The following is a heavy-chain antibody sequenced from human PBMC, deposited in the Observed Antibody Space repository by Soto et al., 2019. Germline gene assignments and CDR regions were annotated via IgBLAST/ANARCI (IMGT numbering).Heavy chain of an antibody. CDR3: ARTRQNYDILTGYPDY. CDR1: GYTFTSYD. Sequence: QVQLVQSGAEVKKPGASVKVSCKASGYTFTSYDINWVRQATGQGLEWMGWMNPNSGNTGYAQKFQGRVTMTRNTSISTAYMELSSLRSEATAVYYCARTRQNYDILTGYPDYWGQGTLVTVSS. D-gene: IGHD3-9*01. J-gene: IGHJ4*02. CDR2: MNPNSGNT. V-gene: IGHV1-8*01.